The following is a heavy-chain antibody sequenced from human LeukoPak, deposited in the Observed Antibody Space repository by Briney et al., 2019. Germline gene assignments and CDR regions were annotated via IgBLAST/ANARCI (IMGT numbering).Heavy chain of an antibody. CDR1: GGSMSSYY. D-gene: IGHD3-9*01. Sequence: SETLSLTCTVSGGSMSSYYWSWIRQPPGKGLEWIGYIYYSGSTNYNPSLKSRVTISVDTSKNQFSLKLSSVTAADTAVYYCARESLRYFDWYQSYYYYYMDVWGKGTTVTISS. V-gene: IGHV4-59*01. CDR3: ARESLRYFDWYQSYYYYYMDV. J-gene: IGHJ6*03. CDR2: IYYSGST.